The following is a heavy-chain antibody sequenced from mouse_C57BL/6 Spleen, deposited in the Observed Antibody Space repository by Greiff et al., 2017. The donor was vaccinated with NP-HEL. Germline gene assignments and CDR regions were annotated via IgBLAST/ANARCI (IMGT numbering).Heavy chain of an antibody. Sequence: EVQLQESGPGLVKPSQSLSLTCSVTGYSITSGYYWNWIRQFPGNKLEWMGYISYDGSNNYNPSLKNRISITRDTYKNQFCLKLNSVTTEDTATYYCARGTTDYAMDYWGQGTSVTVSS. V-gene: IGHV3-6*01. CDR2: ISYDGSN. J-gene: IGHJ4*01. D-gene: IGHD2-12*01. CDR3: ARGTTDYAMDY. CDR1: GYSITSGYY.